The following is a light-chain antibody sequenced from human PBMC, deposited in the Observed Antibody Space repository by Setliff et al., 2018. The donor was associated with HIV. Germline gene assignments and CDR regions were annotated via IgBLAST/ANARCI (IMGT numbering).Light chain of an antibody. CDR3: SSFRTSRKFV. V-gene: IGLV2-14*01. Sequence: QSALTQPASVSGSPGQSITISWTGTSSDVGLYNFVSWYQQHPGKVPKLIIYDVTNRPSGISHRFSGAKSGNTASLTISGLQADDEADYYCSSFRTSRKFVFGTGTKVTVL. CDR2: DVT. CDR1: SSDVGLYNF. J-gene: IGLJ1*01.